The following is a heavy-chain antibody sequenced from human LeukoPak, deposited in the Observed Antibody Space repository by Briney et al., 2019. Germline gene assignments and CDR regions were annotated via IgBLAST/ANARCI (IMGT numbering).Heavy chain of an antibody. Sequence: ASVKVSCKASGYTFTSYYMHWVRQAPGQGLEWMGWINPNSGGTNYAQKFQGRVTMTRDTSISTAYMELSRLRSDDTAVYYCARGLWFGELLCYWGQGTLVTVSS. D-gene: IGHD3-10*01. CDR2: INPNSGGT. CDR3: ARGLWFGELLCY. V-gene: IGHV1-2*02. CDR1: GYTFTSYY. J-gene: IGHJ4*02.